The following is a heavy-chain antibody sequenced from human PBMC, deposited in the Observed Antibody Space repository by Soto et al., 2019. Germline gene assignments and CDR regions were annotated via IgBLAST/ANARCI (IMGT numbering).Heavy chain of an antibody. CDR3: ARQGQYSSGWYDY. V-gene: IGHV5-10-1*01. CDR2: VDPSDSYT. CDR1: GYSFTSYW. D-gene: IGHD6-19*01. Sequence: GESLKISCKGSGYSFTSYWISWVRQMPGKGLEWMGRVDPSDSYTNYSPSFQGHVTISADKSISTAYLQWSSLKASDTAMYYCARQGQYSSGWYDYWGQGTLVTVSS. J-gene: IGHJ4*02.